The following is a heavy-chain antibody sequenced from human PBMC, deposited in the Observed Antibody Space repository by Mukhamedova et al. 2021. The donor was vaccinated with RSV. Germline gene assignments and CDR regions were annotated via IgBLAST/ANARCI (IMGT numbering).Heavy chain of an antibody. CDR2: ISGSGGGT. V-gene: IGHV3-23*01. J-gene: IGHJ4*02. CDR3: AKDGGGSGWYMDY. D-gene: IGHD6-19*01. Sequence: AISGSGGGTYYADSVKGRFTISRDNSKNTLYLQMNSLRAEDTAVYYCAKDGGGSGWYMDYWGQGTLVTVSS.